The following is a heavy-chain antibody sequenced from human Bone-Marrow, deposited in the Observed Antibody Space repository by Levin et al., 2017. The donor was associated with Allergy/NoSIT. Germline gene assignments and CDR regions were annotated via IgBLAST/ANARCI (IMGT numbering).Heavy chain of an antibody. CDR2: IHPNSGDT. CDR3: ALGGAAAGPDNWFDP. V-gene: IGHV1-2*02. CDR1: GYTFTGYY. J-gene: IGHJ5*02. Sequence: AASVKVSCKASGYTFTGYYMHWVRQAPGQGLEWMGSIHPNSGDTKYVQKFQGRVTMTRDTSMSTANMELSGLTFDDTAVYYCALGGAAAGPDNWFDPWGQGTLVTVSS. D-gene: IGHD6-13*01.